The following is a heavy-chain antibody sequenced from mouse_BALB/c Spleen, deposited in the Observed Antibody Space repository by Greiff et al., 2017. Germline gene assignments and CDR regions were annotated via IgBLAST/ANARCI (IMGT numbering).Heavy chain of an antibody. Sequence: QVQLKESGPGLVAPSQSLSITCTVSGFSLTSYGVHWVRQPPGKGLEWLGVIWAGGSTNYNSALMSRLSISKDNSKSQVFLKMNSLQTDDTAMYYCARERNYGYVYFDVWGAGTTVTVSS. D-gene: IGHD1-2*01. CDR2: IWAGGST. CDR1: GFSLTSYG. J-gene: IGHJ1*01. V-gene: IGHV2-9*02. CDR3: ARERNYGYVYFDV.